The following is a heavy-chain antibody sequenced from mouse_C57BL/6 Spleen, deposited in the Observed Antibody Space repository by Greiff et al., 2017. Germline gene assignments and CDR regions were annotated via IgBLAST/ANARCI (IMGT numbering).Heavy chain of an antibody. CDR3: ARYYDRDYFDY. V-gene: IGHV1-82*01. Sequence: QVQLQQSGPELVKPGASVKISCKASGYAFSSSWMNWVKQRPGKGIEWIGRIYPGGGDTNYNGKFKGKATLTADKSSSTAYMHLSSLTSEDSAVYFCARYYDRDYFDYWGQGTTLTVSS. CDR2: IYPGGGDT. J-gene: IGHJ2*01. D-gene: IGHD2-4*01. CDR1: GYAFSSSW.